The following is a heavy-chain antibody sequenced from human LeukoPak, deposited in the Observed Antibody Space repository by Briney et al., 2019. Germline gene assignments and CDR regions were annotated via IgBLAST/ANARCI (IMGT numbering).Heavy chain of an antibody. V-gene: IGHV4-39*01. CDR1: GGSISSSSYY. CDR3: ARGYGLRFSRFDP. CDR2: IYYSGST. J-gene: IGHJ5*02. D-gene: IGHD3-3*01. Sequence: SETLSLTCTVSGGSISSSSYYWGWIRQPPGKGLEWIGSIYYSGSTYYNPSLKSRVTISVDTSKNQFSLKLSSVTAADTAVYYCARGYGLRFSRFDPWGQGTLVTVSS.